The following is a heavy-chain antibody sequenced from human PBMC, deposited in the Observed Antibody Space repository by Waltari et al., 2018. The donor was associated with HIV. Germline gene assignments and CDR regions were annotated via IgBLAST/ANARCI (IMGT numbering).Heavy chain of an antibody. CDR1: GFTFRSYV. CDR2: ISGGGGST. CDR3: AKGGHCGNSGPIDH. V-gene: IGHV3-23*01. D-gene: IGHD2-21*02. J-gene: IGHJ4*02. Sequence: EVQLLESGGGLVQTGGSLRLSCAASGFTFRSYVMSWVRQAPGKGLEWVSAISGGGGSTYYADSVKCRFTISRDNSKNTLYLQMNSLRAEDTAIYYCAKGGHCGNSGPIDHWGQGTLVTVSS.